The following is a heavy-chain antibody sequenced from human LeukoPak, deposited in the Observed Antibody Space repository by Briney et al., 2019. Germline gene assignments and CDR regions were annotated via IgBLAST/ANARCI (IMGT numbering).Heavy chain of an antibody. D-gene: IGHD6-13*01. CDR2: IYYSGST. Sequence: PSETLSLTCTVSGGSISSSSYYWGWIRQPPGKGLEWIGSIYYSGSTYYNPSLKSRVTISVDTSKNQFSLKLSSVTAADTAVYYCARQLGIAAAYFDYWGQGTLVTVSS. CDR1: GGSISSSSYY. V-gene: IGHV4-39*01. CDR3: ARQLGIAAAYFDY. J-gene: IGHJ4*02.